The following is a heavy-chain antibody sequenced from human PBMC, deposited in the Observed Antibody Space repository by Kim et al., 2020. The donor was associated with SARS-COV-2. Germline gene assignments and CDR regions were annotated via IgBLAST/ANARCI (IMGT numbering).Heavy chain of an antibody. Sequence: NPPTKRRGTISIDTSKNQFSRRLTSVTAADTAMYYCARVYYYDRRGIDYWGQGTLVTVSS. V-gene: IGHV4-39*07. J-gene: IGHJ4*02. CDR3: ARVYYYDRRGIDY. D-gene: IGHD3-22*01.